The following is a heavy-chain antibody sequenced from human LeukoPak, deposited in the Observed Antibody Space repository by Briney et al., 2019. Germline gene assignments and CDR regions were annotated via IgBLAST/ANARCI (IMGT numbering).Heavy chain of an antibody. J-gene: IGHJ3*02. CDR1: GGAFSSSA. Sequence: EASVKVSCKASGGAFSSSAVSWLRLAPGQGLEWLGGIIPIYDSADYAQRFQGRVKISTDESTITLFLELSSLTPEDTAVYFCARAWSGILAYDAFDIWDQGTMIIVSS. V-gene: IGHV1-69*05. D-gene: IGHD3-3*01. CDR2: IIPIYDSA. CDR3: ARAWSGILAYDAFDI.